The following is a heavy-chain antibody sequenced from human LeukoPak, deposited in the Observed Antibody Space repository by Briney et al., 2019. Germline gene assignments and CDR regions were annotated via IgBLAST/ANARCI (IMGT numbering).Heavy chain of an antibody. J-gene: IGHJ4*02. CDR1: GYSFSIYG. CDR3: ARCGAAVTTHYSH. Sequence: ASVKVSCKASGYSFSIYGITWARQAPGQGLEYLGWISASDGTTNYAQKVQDRVTMTTDTSTSTAYLELRSLRSEDTAVYYCARCGAAVTTHYSHWGQGTLVTVSS. V-gene: IGHV1-18*01. D-gene: IGHD4-17*01. CDR2: ISASDGTT.